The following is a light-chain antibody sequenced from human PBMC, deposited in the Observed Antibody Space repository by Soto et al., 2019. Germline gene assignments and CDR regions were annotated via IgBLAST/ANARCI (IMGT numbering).Light chain of an antibody. CDR2: DAS. J-gene: IGKJ4*01. CDR3: QQYSTYPLT. Sequence: DIQMTQSPSTLSASIGDRVTITCRASQSITTFLAWYQQKPGKAPQILVYDASKLEPGVPSRLSGGGSGTEFTLTISSLQPDDLETYYCQQYSTYPLTFGGGTKVDIK. CDR1: QSITTF. V-gene: IGKV1-5*01.